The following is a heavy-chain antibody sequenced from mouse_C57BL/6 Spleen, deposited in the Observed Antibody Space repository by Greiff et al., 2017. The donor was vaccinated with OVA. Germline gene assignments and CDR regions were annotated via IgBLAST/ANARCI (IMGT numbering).Heavy chain of an antibody. CDR3: TSEGSSQYYFDY. CDR1: GYTFTSYW. V-gene: IGHV1-55*01. J-gene: IGHJ2*01. CDR2: IYPGSGST. Sequence: LQQPGAELVKPGASVKMSCKASGYTFTSYWITWVKQRPGQGLEWIGDIYPGSGSTNYNEKFKSKATLTVDTSSSTAYMQLNSLTSEDSAVYYCTSEGSSQYYFDYWGQGTTLTVSS. D-gene: IGHD1-1*01.